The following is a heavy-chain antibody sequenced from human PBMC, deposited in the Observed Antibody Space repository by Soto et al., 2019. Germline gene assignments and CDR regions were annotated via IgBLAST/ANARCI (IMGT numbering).Heavy chain of an antibody. Sequence: GASVKVSCKASGYTFTSYAMNWVRQALGQRLEWMGWINAGNGNTKYSQKFKGRVTITRDTSASTAYMELSSLRSEDTAVYYCARVATKTYCSGGICYSPFSFGWFDPWGQGTLVTVSS. J-gene: IGHJ5*02. V-gene: IGHV1-3*01. CDR3: ARVATKTYCSGGICYSPFSFGWFDP. CDR1: GYTFTSYA. D-gene: IGHD2-15*01. CDR2: INAGNGNT.